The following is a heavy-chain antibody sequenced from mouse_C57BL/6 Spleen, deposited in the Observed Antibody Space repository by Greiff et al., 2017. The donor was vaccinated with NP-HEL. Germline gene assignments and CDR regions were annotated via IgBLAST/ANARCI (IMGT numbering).Heavy chain of an antibody. CDR2: INPYNGGT. D-gene: IGHD2-4*01. Sequence: EVQLQQSGPVLVKPGASVKMSCKASGYTFTDYYMNWVKQSHGKSLEWIGVINPYNGGTSYNQKFKGKATLTVDKSSSTAYMELNSLTSEDSAVYYCARADGGLRRAFDYWGQGTTLTVSS. V-gene: IGHV1-19*01. CDR1: GYTFTDYY. J-gene: IGHJ2*01. CDR3: ARADGGLRRAFDY.